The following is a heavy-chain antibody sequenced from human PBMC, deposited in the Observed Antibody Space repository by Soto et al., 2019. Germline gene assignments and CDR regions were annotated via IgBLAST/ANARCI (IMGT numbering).Heavy chain of an antibody. CDR1: GYTFTSYG. V-gene: IGHV1-18*01. CDR3: ARVDDYDILTGQFDY. D-gene: IGHD3-9*01. J-gene: IGHJ4*02. Sequence: ASVKVSCKASGYTFTSYGISWVRQAPGQGLEWMGWISAYNGNTNYAQKLQGRVTMTTDTSTSTAYMELRSLRSDDTAVYYCARVDDYDILTGQFDYWGQGTLVTVSS. CDR2: ISAYNGNT.